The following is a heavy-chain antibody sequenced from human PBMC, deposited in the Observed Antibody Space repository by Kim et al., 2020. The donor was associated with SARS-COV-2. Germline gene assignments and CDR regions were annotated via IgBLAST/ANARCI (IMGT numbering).Heavy chain of an antibody. CDR2: ISSSSSYI. CDR3: ARDLSVVVGRGAFDI. V-gene: IGHV3-21*01. CDR1: GFTFSSYS. J-gene: IGHJ3*02. D-gene: IGHD2-15*01. Sequence: GGSLRLSCAASGFTFSSYSMNWVRQAPGKGLEWVSSISSSSSYIYYADSVKGRFTISRDNAKNSLYLQMNSLRAEDTAVYYCARDLSVVVGRGAFDIWGQGTMVTVSS.